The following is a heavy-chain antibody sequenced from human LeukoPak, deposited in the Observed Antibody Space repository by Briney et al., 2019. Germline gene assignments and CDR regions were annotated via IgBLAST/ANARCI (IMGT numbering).Heavy chain of an antibody. CDR3: ARDGEYSGGYGLDV. J-gene: IGHJ6*02. Sequence: GGSLRLSCAASGFSISNIYISWVRQAPGEGLEWVSVIYSGDRTYYADSVKGRFTISRDTSKNNLYLQMNSLRAEDSAVYYCARDGEYSGGYGLDVWGQGTTVTVS. D-gene: IGHD4-23*01. V-gene: IGHV3-66*01. CDR1: GFSISNIY. CDR2: IYSGDRT.